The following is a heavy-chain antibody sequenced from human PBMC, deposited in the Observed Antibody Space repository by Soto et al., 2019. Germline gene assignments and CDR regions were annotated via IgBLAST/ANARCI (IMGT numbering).Heavy chain of an antibody. CDR3: TTNFTLVDI. V-gene: IGHV3-15*01. CDR1: GFTFNNAW. CDR2: IKSKTDGGTT. D-gene: IGHD6-13*01. Sequence: EVQLVESGGGLVKPGGSLRLSCAASGFTFNNAWMTWVRQAPGKGLEWVGHIKSKTDGGTTDYAVPVKGRFTISRDDSKNTLYLQMDSLKIEDTAVYYCTTNFTLVDIWGQGTMVTVSS. J-gene: IGHJ3*02.